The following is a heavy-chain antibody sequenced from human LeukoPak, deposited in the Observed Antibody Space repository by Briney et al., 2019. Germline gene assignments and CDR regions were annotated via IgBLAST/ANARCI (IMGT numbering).Heavy chain of an antibody. D-gene: IGHD6-19*01. V-gene: IGHV3-23*01. CDR2: INGRGSST. CDR1: RFTFSSYA. CDR3: AKDAVTALAGYYYYMDV. Sequence: GGSLRLSCAASRFTFSSYAMNWVRQAPGKGLEWVSSINGRGSSTYYADSVRGRFTISRDNSKNTLYLQMDSLRAEDTAVYYCAKDAVTALAGYYYYMDVWGKGTMVTVSS. J-gene: IGHJ6*03.